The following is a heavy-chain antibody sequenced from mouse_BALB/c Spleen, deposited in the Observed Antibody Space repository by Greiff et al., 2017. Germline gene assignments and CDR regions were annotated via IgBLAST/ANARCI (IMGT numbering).Heavy chain of an antibody. CDR2: ISSGSSTI. J-gene: IGHJ4*01. CDR3: ASQDGNSYAMDD. D-gene: IGHD2-1*01. V-gene: IGHV5-17*02. CDR1: GFPFSSFG. Sequence: EVKLVESGGGLVKPGGSLKLSCAASGFPFSSFGMHWVRQAPEKGLEWVAYISSGSSTIYYADTVKGRFTISRDNPKNTLFLQMTSLRSEDTAMYYCASQDGNSYAMDDWGQGTSVTVSS.